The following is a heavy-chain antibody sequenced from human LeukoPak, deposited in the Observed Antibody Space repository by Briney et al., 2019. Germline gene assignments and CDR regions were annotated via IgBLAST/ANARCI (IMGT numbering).Heavy chain of an antibody. CDR2: IFYSGST. D-gene: IGHD6-19*01. V-gene: IGHV4-59*01. CDR1: GGSLSSFY. Sequence: SETLSLTCTFSGGSLSSFYWGWIRPPPGKGLGWVGYIFYSGSTNYNPSLKSRVTISVDTSKNEFSLKLSSVTAADTAVYYCARGKSFSSGWFNAFDMWGQGTLVTVSS. J-gene: IGHJ3*02. CDR3: ARGKSFSSGWFNAFDM.